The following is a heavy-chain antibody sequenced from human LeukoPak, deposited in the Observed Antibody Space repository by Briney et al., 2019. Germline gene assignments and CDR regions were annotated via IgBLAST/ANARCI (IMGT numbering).Heavy chain of an antibody. CDR1: GGSISSGGYY. J-gene: IGHJ4*02. Sequence: PSETLSLTCTVSGGSISSGGYYWSWIRQHPGKGLEWIGYIYYSGSTYYNPSLKGRVTISVDTSKNQLSLKLSSVTAADTAVYYCARGYGSVPGPLDYWGQGTLVTVSS. CDR3: ARGYGSVPGPLDY. CDR2: IYYSGST. V-gene: IGHV4-31*03. D-gene: IGHD5/OR15-5a*01.